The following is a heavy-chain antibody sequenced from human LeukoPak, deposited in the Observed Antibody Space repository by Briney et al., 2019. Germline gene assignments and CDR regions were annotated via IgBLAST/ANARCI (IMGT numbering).Heavy chain of an antibody. Sequence: GGSLRLSCAASGFTFSNYAIHCVRQAPGKGLEWVAVIAYDGSSTVYTDSVKGRFTISRDNSKNTLYLQMNSLRTEDTAVYYCARGASTAAKYGMDVWGRGTAVTVSS. CDR3: ARGASTAAKYGMDV. D-gene: IGHD2-21*02. CDR1: GFTFSNYA. CDR2: IAYDGSST. J-gene: IGHJ6*02. V-gene: IGHV3-30*04.